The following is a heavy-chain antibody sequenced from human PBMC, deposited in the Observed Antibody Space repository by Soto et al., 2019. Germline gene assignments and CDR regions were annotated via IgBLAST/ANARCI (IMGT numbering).Heavy chain of an antibody. V-gene: IGHV1-8*01. J-gene: IGHJ6*03. CDR3: ARVIRYCSSTSCYGTMDV. CDR1: GYTFTSYD. Sequence: GASVKVSCKASGYTFTSYDINWVRQATGQGLEWMGWMNPNSGNTGYAQKFQGRVTMTRNTSISTAYMELSSLRSEDTAVYYCARVIRYCSSTSCYGTMDVWGKGTTVTVSS. CDR2: MNPNSGNT. D-gene: IGHD2-2*01.